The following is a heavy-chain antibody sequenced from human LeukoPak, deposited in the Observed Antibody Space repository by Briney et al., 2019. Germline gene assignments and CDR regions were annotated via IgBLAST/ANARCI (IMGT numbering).Heavy chain of an antibody. D-gene: IGHD5-12*01. CDR1: GGTFSSYA. CDR2: IIPIFGTA. V-gene: IGHV1-69*13. Sequence: SVKVSCKASGGTFSSYAISWVRQAPGQGLEWMGGIIPIFGTANYAQKFQGRVTITADESTSTAYMELSSLRSEDTAVYYCAREPDSSTSFGRGYSGYDSDYWGQGTLVTVSS. CDR3: AREPDSSTSFGRGYSGYDSDY. J-gene: IGHJ4*02.